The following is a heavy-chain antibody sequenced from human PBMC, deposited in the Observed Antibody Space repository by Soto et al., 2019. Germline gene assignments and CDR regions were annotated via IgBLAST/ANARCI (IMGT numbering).Heavy chain of an antibody. CDR1: GFTFSSYA. J-gene: IGHJ3*02. CDR2: ISGSGGST. D-gene: IGHD3-9*01. V-gene: IGHV3-23*01. Sequence: PGGSLRLSCAASGFTFSSYAMSWVRQAPGKGLEWVSAISGSGGSTYYADSVKGRFTISRDNSKNTLYLQMNSLRAEDTAVYYWAKASQTYYDILTGPKDAFDIWGQGTMVTVSS. CDR3: AKASQTYYDILTGPKDAFDI.